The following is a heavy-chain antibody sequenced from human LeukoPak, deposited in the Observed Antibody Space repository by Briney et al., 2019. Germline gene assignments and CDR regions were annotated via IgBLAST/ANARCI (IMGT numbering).Heavy chain of an antibody. J-gene: IGHJ5*02. CDR3: AREISAPRQARAAAQNEVSFDP. CDR1: GGSISSSSYY. D-gene: IGHD6-13*01. V-gene: IGHV4-39*07. CDR2: IYYSGST. Sequence: PSETLSLTCTVSGGSISSSSYYWGWIRQPPGKGLEWIGSIYYSGSTYYNPSLKSRVTMSVDTSKNQFSLKLSSVTAADTAVYYCAREISAPRQARAAAQNEVSFDPWGQGTLVTVSS.